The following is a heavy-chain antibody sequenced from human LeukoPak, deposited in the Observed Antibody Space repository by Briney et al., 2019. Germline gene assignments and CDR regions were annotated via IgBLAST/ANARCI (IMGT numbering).Heavy chain of an antibody. Sequence: GPCLRLSGAASGFTLSSYWMHWVRQTPGKGLVCVSLVNSDGSSTSSADSVKGRFTISRDNAKNTLYLQMNRLRAEDTDVYYCAIQAWTVYWGQGTLVTVSS. CDR1: GFTLSSYW. V-gene: IGHV3-74*01. J-gene: IGHJ4*02. CDR3: AIQAWTVY. D-gene: IGHD3/OR15-3a*01. CDR2: VNSDGSST.